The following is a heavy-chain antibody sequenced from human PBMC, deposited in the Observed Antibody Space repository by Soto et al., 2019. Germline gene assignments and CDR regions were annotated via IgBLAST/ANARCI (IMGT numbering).Heavy chain of an antibody. J-gene: IGHJ6*03. CDR1: GGSISSYY. CDR3: ARVGVPAARLHPYYYYYYMDV. CDR2: IYYSGST. D-gene: IGHD2-2*01. V-gene: IGHV4-59*01. Sequence: PSETLSLTCTVSGGSISSYYWSWIRQPPGKGLEWIGYIYYSGSTNYNPSLKSRVTISVDTSKNQFSLKLSSVTAADTAVYYCARVGVPAARLHPYYYYYYMDVWGKGTTVTVSS.